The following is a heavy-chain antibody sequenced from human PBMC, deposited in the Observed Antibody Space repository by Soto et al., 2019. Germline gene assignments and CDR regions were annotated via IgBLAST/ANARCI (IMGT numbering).Heavy chain of an antibody. CDR3: ARGSMGRGSGSYYNPRYFDY. J-gene: IGHJ4*02. D-gene: IGHD3-10*01. V-gene: IGHV4-59*01. Sequence: SETLSLTYTVSGGSISSYYWSWIRQTTGKGLEWIGYIYYSGSTNYNPSLKSRVTISVDTSKNQFSLKLSSVTAADTAVYYCARGSMGRGSGSYYNPRYFDYWGQGTLVTVSS. CDR2: IYYSGST. CDR1: GGSISSYY.